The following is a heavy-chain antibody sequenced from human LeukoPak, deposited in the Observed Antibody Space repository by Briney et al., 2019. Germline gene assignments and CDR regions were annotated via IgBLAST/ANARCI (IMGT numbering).Heavy chain of an antibody. V-gene: IGHV3-48*01. CDR2: ISSSSSTI. Sequence: GGSLGLSCAASGFTFSSYSMNWVRQAPGKGLEWVSYISSSSSTIYYADSVKGRFTISRDNAKNTLYLQMNSLRAEDTAVYYCAKDSRHVLLWFGESEGDFDYWGQGTLVTVSS. J-gene: IGHJ4*02. CDR3: AKDSRHVLLWFGESEGDFDY. D-gene: IGHD3-10*01. CDR1: GFTFSSYS.